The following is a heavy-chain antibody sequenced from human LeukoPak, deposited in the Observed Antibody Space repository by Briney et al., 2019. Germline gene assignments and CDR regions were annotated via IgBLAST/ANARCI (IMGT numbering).Heavy chain of an antibody. V-gene: IGHV3-23*01. J-gene: IGHJ4*02. CDR3: AKNRLNIVVVPAAITLDY. CDR2: ISGSGGST. D-gene: IGHD2-2*01. Sequence: GGSLRLSCAASGFTFSSYAMSWDRQAPGKGLEWVSAISGSGGSTYYADSVKGRFTISRDNSKNTLYLQMNSLRAEDTAVYYCAKNRLNIVVVPAAITLDYWGQGTLVTVSS. CDR1: GFTFSSYA.